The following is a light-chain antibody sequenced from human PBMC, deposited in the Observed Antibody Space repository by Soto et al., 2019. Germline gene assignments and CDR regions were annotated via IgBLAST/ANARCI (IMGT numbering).Light chain of an antibody. CDR1: SSDAGGYNY. Sequence: QSALTQPASVSGSPGQSITISCTGTSSDAGGYNYVSWYQQHPGKAPKLMIYEVRNRPSGVSNSFSGSKSGNTASLTISGLQAEDEADYYCSSYATSRTRPWVFGGGTKLTVL. CDR2: EVR. V-gene: IGLV2-14*01. J-gene: IGLJ3*02. CDR3: SSYATSRTRPWV.